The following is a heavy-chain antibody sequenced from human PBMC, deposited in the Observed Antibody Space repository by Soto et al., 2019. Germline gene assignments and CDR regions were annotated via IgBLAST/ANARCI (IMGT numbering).Heavy chain of an antibody. V-gene: IGHV1-8*01. J-gene: IGHJ4*02. CDR1: GYTFTSYD. Sequence: GASVKVSCKASGYTFTSYDINWVRQATGQGLEYLGWMNPNSGNTGYVQKFQGRVTMTTDTSTSTAYMELRSLRSDDTAVYYCARLIKPGSGSYSSSSDYWGQGTLVTGS. CDR3: ARLIKPGSGSYSSSSDY. CDR2: MNPNSGNT. D-gene: IGHD3-10*01.